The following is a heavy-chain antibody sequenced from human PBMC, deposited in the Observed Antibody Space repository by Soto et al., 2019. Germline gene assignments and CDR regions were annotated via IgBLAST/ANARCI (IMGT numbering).Heavy chain of an antibody. J-gene: IGHJ3*02. D-gene: IGHD3-9*01. Sequence: QVQLVQSGAEVKKPGSSVKVSCKASGGTFSSYTISWVRQAPGQGLEWMGRIIPILGIANYAQKFQGRVTITADKSTSTAYMELSSLISEDTAVYYCARAQHYDILTGYYSENAFDIWGQGTMVTVSS. V-gene: IGHV1-69*02. CDR2: IIPILGIA. CDR1: GGTFSSYT. CDR3: ARAQHYDILTGYYSENAFDI.